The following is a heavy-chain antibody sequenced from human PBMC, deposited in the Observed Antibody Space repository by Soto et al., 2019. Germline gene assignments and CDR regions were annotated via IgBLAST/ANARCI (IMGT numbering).Heavy chain of an antibody. J-gene: IGHJ6*02. V-gene: IGHV3-30*03. CDR1: GFSFSSYA. CDR3: ARDFGGWNGRSYYYHGLDV. Sequence: PGGSLRLSCAASGFSFSSYAMHWVRQAPGKGLEWVGVIPYDGSDEYYADSVKGRFTISRDKSKNTVYLQMNSLRAEDTAVYYCARDFGGWNGRSYYYHGLDVWGQGTTVTVSS. CDR2: IPYDGSDE. D-gene: IGHD1-1*01.